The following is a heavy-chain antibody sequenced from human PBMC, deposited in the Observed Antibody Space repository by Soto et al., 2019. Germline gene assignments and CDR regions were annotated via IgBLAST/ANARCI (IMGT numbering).Heavy chain of an antibody. V-gene: IGHV1-18*04. D-gene: IGHD5-18*01. J-gene: IGHJ4*02. CDR2: ISAYNGNT. CDR3: ARDREGRIQLWFY. CDR1: GYTFTSYG. Sequence: QVQLVQSGAEVKKPGASVKVSCKASGYTFTSYGITWVRQAPGQRLEGTVWISAYNGNTNYAQKLQGRVNMTTDTSTSTAYMELRSLRSDDTAVYYCARDREGRIQLWFYWGQGTLVTVSS.